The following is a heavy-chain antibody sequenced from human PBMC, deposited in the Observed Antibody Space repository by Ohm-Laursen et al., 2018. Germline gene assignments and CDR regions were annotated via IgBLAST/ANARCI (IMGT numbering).Heavy chain of an antibody. V-gene: IGHV3-33*08. D-gene: IGHD4-17*01. CDR2: IWYDGSNK. Sequence: SSLRLSCAASGFTFNTHGMNWVRQAPGKGLEWVAVIWYDGSNKYYADSVKGRFTISRDNSKNTLYLQMNSLRAEDTAVYYCARDNYGDYAFDYWGQGTLVTVSS. CDR1: GFTFNTHG. CDR3: ARDNYGDYAFDY. J-gene: IGHJ4*02.